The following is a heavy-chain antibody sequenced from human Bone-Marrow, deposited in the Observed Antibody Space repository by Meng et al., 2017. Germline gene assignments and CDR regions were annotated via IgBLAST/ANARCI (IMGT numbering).Heavy chain of an antibody. CDR2: IYHSGST. D-gene: IGHD3-10*01. CDR1: GGSISSSNYY. V-gene: IGHV4-39*01. CDR3: ARRRGGSGRDC. J-gene: IGHJ4*02. Sequence: QLQLQEWGPGLVKPSETLSLTCTVSGGSISSSNYYWDWIRQPPGKGLEWIGAIYHSGSTSYNPSLQSRVTMFVDTSKNQFSLMLTSVTATDTAVYYCARRRGGSGRDCWGQGTLVTVSS.